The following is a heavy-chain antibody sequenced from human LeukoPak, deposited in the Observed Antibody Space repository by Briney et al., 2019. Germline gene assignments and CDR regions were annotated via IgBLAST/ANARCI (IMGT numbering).Heavy chain of an antibody. J-gene: IGHJ6*02. D-gene: IGHD4-23*01. V-gene: IGHV1-69*13. CDR1: GGTFSSYA. Sequence: SVKVSCKASGGTFSSYAISWVRQAPGQGLEWMGGIIPIFGTANYAQKFQGRATITADESTSTAYMELSSLRSEDTAVYYCARDPIVTPDAYYYGMDVWGQGTTVTVSS. CDR3: ARDPIVTPDAYYYGMDV. CDR2: IIPIFGTA.